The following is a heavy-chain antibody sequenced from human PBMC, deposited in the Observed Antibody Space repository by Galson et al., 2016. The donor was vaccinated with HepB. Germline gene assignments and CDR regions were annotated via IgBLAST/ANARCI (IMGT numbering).Heavy chain of an antibody. J-gene: IGHJ4*02. CDR3: ATTGRWQRGYFYL. CDR1: GFDFSTHA. Sequence: SLRLSCAASGFDFSTHAMHWVRQAPGKGLESVAVISKDGSIKDYADFVEGRSTISRDNSENTVYLQLNSLKPEDTALYYCATTGRWQRGYFYLWGQGVLVTVSS. CDR2: ISKDGSIK. V-gene: IGHV3-30-3*01. D-gene: IGHD6-25*01.